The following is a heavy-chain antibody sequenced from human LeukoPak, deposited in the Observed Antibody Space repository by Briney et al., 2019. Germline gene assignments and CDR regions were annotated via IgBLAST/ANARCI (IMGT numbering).Heavy chain of an antibody. CDR2: FDPEDGET. J-gene: IGHJ4*02. V-gene: IGHV1-24*01. Sequence: GASVKVSCKVSGYTLTELSMHWVRQAPGKGLEWMGGFDPEDGETIYAQKFQGRVTMTRDTSISTAYMELSRLRSDDTAVYYCARLIHRISRSVDYWGQGTLVTVSS. CDR1: GYTLTELS. CDR3: ARLIHRISRSVDY. D-gene: IGHD3-3*02.